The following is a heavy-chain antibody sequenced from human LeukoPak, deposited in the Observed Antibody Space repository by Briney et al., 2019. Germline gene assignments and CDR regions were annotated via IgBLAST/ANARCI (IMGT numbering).Heavy chain of an antibody. CDR3: ARVRGSCSGGTCYFDY. CDR2: IWDDGSKK. CDR1: GFTFRSFG. V-gene: IGHV3-33*07. J-gene: IGHJ4*02. D-gene: IGHD2-15*01. Sequence: PGRSLRLSCVGSGFTFRSFGMFWVRQAPGKGLEWVAVIWDDGSKKYYEDSVRGRFTISRDDSKNTLYLQMNSLRAEDTAVYYCARVRGSCSGGTCYFDYWGQGTLVTVSS.